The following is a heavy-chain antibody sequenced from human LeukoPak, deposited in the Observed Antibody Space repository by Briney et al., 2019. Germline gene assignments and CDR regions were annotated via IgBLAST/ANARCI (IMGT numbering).Heavy chain of an antibody. CDR1: GLTFTDKY. CDR3: ARDRVSSSSWPNWFDP. CDR2: ISSSSSYI. Sequence: GGSLRLSCVASGLTFTDKYMSWIRQAPGKGLEWVSSISSSSSYIYYADSVKGRFTISRDNAKNSLYLQMNSLRAEDTAVYYCARDRVSSSSWPNWFDPWGQGTLVTVSS. J-gene: IGHJ5*02. D-gene: IGHD6-13*01. V-gene: IGHV3-11*06.